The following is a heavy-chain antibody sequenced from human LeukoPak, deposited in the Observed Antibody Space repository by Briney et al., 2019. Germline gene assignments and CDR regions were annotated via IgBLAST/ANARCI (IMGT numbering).Heavy chain of an antibody. V-gene: IGHV4-59*01. CDR3: ARRQAVAAFDY. CDR1: GSSINNYY. CDR2: IYYSGYT. Sequence: SETLSLTCTVSGSSINNYYWGWIRQPPGKGLEWIGYIYYSGYTNYNPSLKSRVTISLDTSKNQFSLKLSSVTAADTAVYYCARRQAVAAFDYWGQGTLVTVSS. J-gene: IGHJ4*02. D-gene: IGHD6-19*01.